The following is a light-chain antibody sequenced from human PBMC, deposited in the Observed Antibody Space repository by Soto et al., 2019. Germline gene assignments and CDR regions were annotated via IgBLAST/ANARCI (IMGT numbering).Light chain of an antibody. J-gene: IGLJ3*02. V-gene: IGLV2-14*01. Sequence: QSVLTQPASVSGSPGQSITISCTGSSRDAGGHNYVSWYQQHPSKAPKLIIYEVSNRPSGVSNRFSGSKSGNTASLTISGLHAEDEADYYCSSYTSSGVFGGGTKLTVL. CDR2: EVS. CDR3: SSYTSSGV. CDR1: SRDAGGHNY.